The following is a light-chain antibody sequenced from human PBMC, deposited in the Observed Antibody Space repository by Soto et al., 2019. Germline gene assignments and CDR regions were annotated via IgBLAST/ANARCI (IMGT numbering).Light chain of an antibody. CDR3: QQYNNWPT. CDR2: DAS. J-gene: IGKJ1*01. CDR1: QSISSW. V-gene: IGKV1-5*01. Sequence: DIQMTQSPSTLSASVGDRVTISCRASQSISSWLAWYQQKPGKAPNLLIYDASSLQSGVPSRFSGIGSGTEFTLTISSLQSEDFAVYYCQQYNNWPTFGQGTKVDIK.